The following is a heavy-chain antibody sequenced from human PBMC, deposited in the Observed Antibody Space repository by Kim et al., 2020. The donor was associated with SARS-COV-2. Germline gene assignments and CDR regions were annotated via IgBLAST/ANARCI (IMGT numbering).Heavy chain of an antibody. J-gene: IGHJ6*04. D-gene: IGHD3-10*01. V-gene: IGHV3-15*01. Sequence: DGGTTDYAAPVKGRFAISRDDAKNTLYLQLNSLKTEDTAVYYCPAGAPGRVWGKGTRVTVSS. CDR3: PAGAPGRV. CDR2: DGGTT.